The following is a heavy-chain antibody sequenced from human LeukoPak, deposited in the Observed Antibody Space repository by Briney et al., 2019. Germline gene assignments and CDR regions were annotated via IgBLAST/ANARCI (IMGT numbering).Heavy chain of an antibody. CDR3: ASNYGSGSYHYFDY. CDR2: IYYSGST. Sequence: SETLSLTCTVSGGSISSGDYYWSWIRQPPGKGLEWIGYIYYSGSTYYNPSLKSRVTMSVDTSKNQFSLKMSSVTAADTAVYCCASNYGSGSYHYFDYWGQGTLVTVSS. V-gene: IGHV4-30-4*01. D-gene: IGHD3-10*01. J-gene: IGHJ4*02. CDR1: GGSISSGDYY.